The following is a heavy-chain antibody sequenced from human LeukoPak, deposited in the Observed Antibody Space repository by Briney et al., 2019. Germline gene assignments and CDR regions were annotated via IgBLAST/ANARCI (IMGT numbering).Heavy chain of an antibody. D-gene: IGHD3-16*01. V-gene: IGHV4-39*07. CDR2: IYYSGST. J-gene: IGHJ5*02. CDR3: ARAKPSFYGENWFDP. CDR1: GGSISSSSHY. Sequence: PSETLSLTCTVSGGSISSSSHYWGWIRQPPGKGLEWIGSIYYSGSTYYDPSLKSRVTISVDTSKNQFSLKLSSVTAADTAVYYCARAKPSFYGENWFDPWGQGTLVTVSS.